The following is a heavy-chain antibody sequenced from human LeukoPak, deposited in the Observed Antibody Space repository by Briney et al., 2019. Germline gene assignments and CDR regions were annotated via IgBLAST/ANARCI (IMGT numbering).Heavy chain of an antibody. CDR3: ARNDFWSGFYY. J-gene: IGHJ4*02. CDR2: ISSSSSTI. V-gene: IGHV3-48*04. CDR1: GFTFSTHS. D-gene: IGHD3-3*01. Sequence: GGSLRLSCAASGFTFSTHSMNWVRQAPGKGLEGVSYISSSSSTIYYADSVKGRFTISRDNAKNSLFLQMNSLRAEDTAVYYCARNDFWSGFYYWGQGTLVTVSS.